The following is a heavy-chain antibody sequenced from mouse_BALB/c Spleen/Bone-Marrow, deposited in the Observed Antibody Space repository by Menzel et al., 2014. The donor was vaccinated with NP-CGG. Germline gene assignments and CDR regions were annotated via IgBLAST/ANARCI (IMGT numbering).Heavy chain of an antibody. CDR3: AGDGAY. V-gene: IGHV14-3*02. D-gene: IGHD3-3*01. Sequence: VQLQQPGAELVKPGASVKLSCTASGFNIKDTYMHWVKQRPEQGLEWIGRIDPANGNTKCDAKFQGKATITADTSSNTAYLQLSSLTSEDTAVYYCAGDGAYWGQGTLVTVSA. CDR1: GFNIKDTY. CDR2: IDPANGNT. J-gene: IGHJ3*01.